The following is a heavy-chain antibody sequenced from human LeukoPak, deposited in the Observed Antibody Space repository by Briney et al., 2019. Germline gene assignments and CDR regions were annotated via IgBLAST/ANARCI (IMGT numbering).Heavy chain of an antibody. CDR1: GFTYNRYW. CDR2: TKKDGRKN. J-gene: IGHJ3*02. CDR3: AREENYYDSSGHFLPDTFYI. V-gene: IGHV3-7*01. Sequence: GGSMRPSCAASGFTYNRYWMSWDRPAPGNGREWVANTKKDGRKNHHVVSVKGRCTISRDNAKTSLYLQMSSLRGEDTAVYYCAREENYYDSSGHFLPDTFYICGEGTMVTVSS. D-gene: IGHD3-22*01.